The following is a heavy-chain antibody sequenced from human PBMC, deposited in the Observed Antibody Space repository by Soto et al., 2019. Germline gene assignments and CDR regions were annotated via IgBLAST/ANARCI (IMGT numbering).Heavy chain of an antibody. D-gene: IGHD5-12*01. V-gene: IGHV4-59*01. CDR1: GGSISSYY. CDR2: IYYRGST. CDR3: ARVIGGYDYYYYYGMDV. Sequence: SETLSLTCTVSGGSISSYYWSWIRQPPGKGLEWIGYIYYRGSTNYNPSLKSRVTISVATSKNQFSLKLSSVTAADTAVYYRARVIGGYDYYYYYGMDVWGQGTTVTAP. J-gene: IGHJ6*02.